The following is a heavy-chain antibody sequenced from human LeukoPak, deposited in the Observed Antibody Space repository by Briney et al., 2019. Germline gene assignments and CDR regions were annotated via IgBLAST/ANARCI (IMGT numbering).Heavy chain of an antibody. CDR2: ISAHNGYT. CDR3: AIGAGSLGVLPY. CDR1: NYNFSSSG. J-gene: IGHJ4*02. V-gene: IGHV1-18*01. Sequence: ASVKVSCKASNYNFSSSGISWVRQAPGQGLEWMGWISAHNGYTNTLENFQGRVTLTTNTSTSTAHMELRSLRSDDTAVYYCAIGAGSLGVLPYWGQRTRVTVVS. D-gene: IGHD6-19*01.